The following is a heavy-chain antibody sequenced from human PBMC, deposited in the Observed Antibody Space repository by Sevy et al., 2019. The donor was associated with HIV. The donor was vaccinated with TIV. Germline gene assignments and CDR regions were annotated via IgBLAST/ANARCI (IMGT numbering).Heavy chain of an antibody. CDR1: GFTFSNFD. Sequence: GKSLKISCAASGFTFSNFDMHWVRQAAGKGLHWVAVISHDHRYKNYAESVKVRFTISRDNFKNTLSLQMDSLRPEDTAVYFCARLVSCGGDCYYLDSWGQGALVTVSS. J-gene: IGHJ4*02. D-gene: IGHD2-21*02. CDR3: ARLVSCGGDCYYLDS. CDR2: ISHDHRYK. V-gene: IGHV3-30*03.